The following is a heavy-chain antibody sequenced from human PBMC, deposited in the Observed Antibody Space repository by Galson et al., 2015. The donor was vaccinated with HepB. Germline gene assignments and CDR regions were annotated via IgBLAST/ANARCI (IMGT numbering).Heavy chain of an antibody. J-gene: IGHJ4*02. Sequence: SVKVSCKASGGTFSSYAISWVRQAPGQGLEWMGGIIPIFGTANYAQKFQGRVTITADESTSTAYMELSSLRSEDTAVYYCARLDDCGGKLGGDYWGQGTLVTVSS. CDR2: IIPIFGTA. CDR1: GGTFSSYA. CDR3: ARLDDCGGKLGGDY. D-gene: IGHD4-23*01. V-gene: IGHV1-69*13.